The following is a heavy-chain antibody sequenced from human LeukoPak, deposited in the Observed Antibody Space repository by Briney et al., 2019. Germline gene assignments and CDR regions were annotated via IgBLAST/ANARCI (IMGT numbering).Heavy chain of an antibody. CDR3: ARDRGLGSD. J-gene: IGHJ4*02. CDR1: GGSISSSNYY. CDR2: IYYSGST. Sequence: SETLSLTCTVSGGSISSSNYYWGWIRQPPGKGLEWIGYIYYSGSTYYNPSLKSRVTISVDTSKNQFSLKLSSVTAADTAVYSCARDRGLGSDWGQGTLVTVSS. D-gene: IGHD3-10*01. V-gene: IGHV4-31*03.